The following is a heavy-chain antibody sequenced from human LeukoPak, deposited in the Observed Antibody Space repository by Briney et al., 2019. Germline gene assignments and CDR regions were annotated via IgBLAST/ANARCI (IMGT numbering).Heavy chain of an antibody. CDR2: INNVCITT. J-gene: IGHJ4*02. Sequence: GALSLSCAAYGLAFTNNWMHWVRPAPGKGVVWVSRINNVCITTTYADSVKGRFTISRDNAKNTLYLQMNSLRAEDTAVYYCARGYIYVYDCWGQGALVTVSS. CDR1: GLAFTNNW. CDR3: ARGYIYVYDC. V-gene: IGHV3-74*01. D-gene: IGHD5-18*01.